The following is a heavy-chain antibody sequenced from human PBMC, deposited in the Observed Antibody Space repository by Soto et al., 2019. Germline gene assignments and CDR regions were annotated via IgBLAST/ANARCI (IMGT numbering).Heavy chain of an antibody. CDR3: AKVRDSGRYYDY. CDR2: ISGSGGSI. J-gene: IGHJ4*02. CDR1: GFTFSSYA. Sequence: EVPLLESGGGLVQPGGSLRLSCVASGFTFSSYAMNWVRQTPGKGLEWVSRISGSGGSIYYANSVKGRFIISKDNLEHTLYLQMNGLRAEDTALYYRAKVRDSGRYYDYWGQGMLLTVAS. D-gene: IGHD1-26*01. V-gene: IGHV3-23*01.